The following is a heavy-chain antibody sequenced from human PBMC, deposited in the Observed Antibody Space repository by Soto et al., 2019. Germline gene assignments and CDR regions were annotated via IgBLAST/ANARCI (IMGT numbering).Heavy chain of an antibody. CDR2: ISGSGGST. J-gene: IGHJ4*02. CDR1: GFIFSSYA. CDR3: AKDLTVSTDYGDDGY. V-gene: IGHV3-23*01. Sequence: GESLKISCAASGFIFSSYAMSWVRQAPGKGLEWVSAISGSGGSTYYADSVKGRFTISRDNSKNTLYLQMNSLRAEDTAVYYCAKDLTVSTDYGDDGYWGQGTLVTVSS. D-gene: IGHD4-17*01.